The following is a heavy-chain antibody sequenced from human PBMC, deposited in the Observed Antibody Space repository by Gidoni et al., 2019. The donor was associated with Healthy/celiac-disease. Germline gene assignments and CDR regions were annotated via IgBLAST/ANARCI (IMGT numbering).Heavy chain of an antibody. J-gene: IGHJ5*02. D-gene: IGHD6-13*01. CDR1: GFTFSSYA. CDR3: ARQGAAAGRWAEFDP. CDR2: ISGSGGST. Sequence: EVQLLESGGGLVQPGGSLRLSCAASGFTFSSYAMSWVRQAPGKGLEWVSAISGSGGSTYYADSVKGRFTISRDNSKNTLYLQMNSLRAEDTAVYYCARQGAAAGRWAEFDPWGQGTLVTVSS. V-gene: IGHV3-23*01.